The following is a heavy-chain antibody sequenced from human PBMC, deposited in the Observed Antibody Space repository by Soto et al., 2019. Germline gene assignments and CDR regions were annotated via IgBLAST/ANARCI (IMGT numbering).Heavy chain of an antibody. V-gene: IGHV3-21*01. CDR2: ISSSSSYI. J-gene: IGHJ3*02. CDR1: GFTFSSYS. Sequence: GGSLRLSCAASGFTFSSYSMNWVRQAPGKGLEWVSSISSSSSYIYYADSVKGRFTISRDNAKNSLYLQMNSLRAEDTAVYYCARDSGLGYCSGGSCYCDAFDIWGQGTMVTVSS. D-gene: IGHD2-15*01. CDR3: ARDSGLGYCSGGSCYCDAFDI.